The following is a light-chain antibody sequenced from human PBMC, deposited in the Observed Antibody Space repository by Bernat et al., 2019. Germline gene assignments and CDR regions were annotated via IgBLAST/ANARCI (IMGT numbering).Light chain of an antibody. CDR2: GAS. CDR3: QQYNDWPPLT. Sequence: EIVMTQSPVTLSVSPGERVTVSCRASPSIGNNIAWYQHKPGQAPRLLIVGASSRATGISGRFSGSVFGPDFTLTISSLQPEDSALYYCQQYNDWPPLTFAQGTRIEIK. CDR1: PSIGNN. V-gene: IGKV3-15*01. J-gene: IGKJ1*01.